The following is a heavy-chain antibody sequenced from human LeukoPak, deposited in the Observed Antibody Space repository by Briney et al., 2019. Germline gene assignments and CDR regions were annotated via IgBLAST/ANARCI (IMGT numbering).Heavy chain of an antibody. CDR1: GFTFSSYA. Sequence: PGGSLRLSCVASGFTFSSYAMSWVRQAPGKGLEWVSAFSGSGGSTYYADSVKGRFTTSRDNSKNTLYLQMNSLRAEDTAIYYCAKESRYYDSSGYFRDYFDYWGQGTLVTVSS. D-gene: IGHD3-22*01. J-gene: IGHJ4*02. V-gene: IGHV3-23*01. CDR3: AKESRYYDSSGYFRDYFDY. CDR2: FSGSGGST.